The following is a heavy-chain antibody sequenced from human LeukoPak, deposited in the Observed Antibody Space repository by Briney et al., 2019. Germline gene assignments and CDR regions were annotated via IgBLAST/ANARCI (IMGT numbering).Heavy chain of an antibody. D-gene: IGHD2-2*01. Sequence: SETLSLTCTVYGRSISSSSYDWGWIRQPPGKGLEWIGRIYYSGSTYYNPSLKSRVTISVDTSKNQFSLKLSSVTAADTAVYYCARESRPPAASELFDYWGQGTLVTVSS. J-gene: IGHJ4*02. CDR3: ARESRPPAASELFDY. V-gene: IGHV4-39*07. CDR1: GRSISSSSYD. CDR2: IYYSGST.